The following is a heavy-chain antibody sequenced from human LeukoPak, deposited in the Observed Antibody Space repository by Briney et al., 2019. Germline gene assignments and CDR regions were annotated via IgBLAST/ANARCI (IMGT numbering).Heavy chain of an antibody. CDR1: GFTFSSYS. CDR3: ARYSGYAQDFDY. J-gene: IGHJ4*02. Sequence: MAGGSLRLSCAASGFTFSSYSMDWVRQAPGKGLEWVSSISSSSSYIYYADSVKGRFTISRDNAKNTLYLQMNSLRAEDTAVYYCARYSGYAQDFDYWGQGTLVTVSS. CDR2: ISSSSSYI. V-gene: IGHV3-21*01. D-gene: IGHD5-12*01.